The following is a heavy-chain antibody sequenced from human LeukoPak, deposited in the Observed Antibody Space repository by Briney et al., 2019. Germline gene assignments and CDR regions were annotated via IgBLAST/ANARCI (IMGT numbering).Heavy chain of an antibody. J-gene: IGHJ4*02. V-gene: IGHV3-7*01. CDR1: GFTSCTYW. Sequence: GGSLRLSCAASGFTSCTYWMSWGPQAPGQGLEWVVNIKQDGSEKYYVDSVRGRFTISRDNAKNSLYLQMNSLRAEDTAVYYCARDRGSSGWYEFDYWGQGTLVTVSS. CDR2: IKQDGSEK. CDR3: ARDRGSSGWYEFDY. D-gene: IGHD6-19*01.